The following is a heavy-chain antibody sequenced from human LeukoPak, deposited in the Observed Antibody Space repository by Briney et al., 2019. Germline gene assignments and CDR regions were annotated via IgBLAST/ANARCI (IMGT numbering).Heavy chain of an antibody. J-gene: IGHJ6*03. CDR3: ARLGGSSGFGYYYYYMDV. CDR2: IYYSGST. D-gene: IGHD6-19*01. Sequence: KPSETLSLTCTVSGGSISSYYWSWVRQPPGKGLEWIGYIYYSGSTNYNPSLKSRVTISVDTSKNQFSLKLSSVTAADTAVYYCARLGGSSGFGYYYYYMDVWGKGTTVTVSS. CDR1: GGSISSYY. V-gene: IGHV4-59*01.